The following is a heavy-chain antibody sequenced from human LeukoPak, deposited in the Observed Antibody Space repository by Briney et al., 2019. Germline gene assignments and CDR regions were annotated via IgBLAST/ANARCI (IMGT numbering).Heavy chain of an antibody. V-gene: IGHV3-43*02. D-gene: IGHD1-1*01. CDR3: AKDYIFGTTSVDFDY. CDR1: GFTFDDYA. J-gene: IGHJ4*02. Sequence: GGSLRLSCAASGFTFDDYAMHWVRQAPGKGLEWVSLISGDGGSTYYADSVKGRFTISSDNSKNSLYLQMNSLRTEDTALYYCAKDYIFGTTSVDFDYWGQGTLVTVSS. CDR2: ISGDGGST.